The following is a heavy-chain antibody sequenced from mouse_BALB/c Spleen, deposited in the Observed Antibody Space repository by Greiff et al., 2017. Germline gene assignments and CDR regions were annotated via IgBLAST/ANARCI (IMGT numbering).Heavy chain of an antibody. V-gene: IGHV1-14*01. CDR3: ARSFYYYGSSGYAMDY. D-gene: IGHD1-1*01. J-gene: IGHJ4*01. Sequence: EVQLQQSGPELVKPGASVKMSCKASGYTFTSYVMHWVKQKPGQGLEWIGYINPYNDGTKYNEKFKGKATLTSDKSSSTAYMELSSLTSEDSAVYYCARSFYYYGSSGYAMDYWGQGTSVTVSS. CDR2: INPYNDGT. CDR1: GYTFTSYV.